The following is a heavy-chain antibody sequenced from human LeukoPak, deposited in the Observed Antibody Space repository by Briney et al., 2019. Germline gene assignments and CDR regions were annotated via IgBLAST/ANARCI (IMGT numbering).Heavy chain of an antibody. V-gene: IGHV3-11*01. CDR2: ISSSGSTI. Sequence: PGGSLKLSCAASGFTFSDFYMSWIRRAPGKGLEWVSYISSSGSTIYYADSVKGRFTISRDNAKNSLYLQMNSLRAEDTAVYYCARRRYNWNAIDYWGQGTLVTVSS. J-gene: IGHJ4*02. CDR3: ARRRYNWNAIDY. CDR1: GFTFSDFY. D-gene: IGHD1-20*01.